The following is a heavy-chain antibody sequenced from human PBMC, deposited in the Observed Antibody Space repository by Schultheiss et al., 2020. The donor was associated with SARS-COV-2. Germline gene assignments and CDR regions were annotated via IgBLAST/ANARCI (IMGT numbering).Heavy chain of an antibody. CDR3: ARVAYGGDWGYYHYYMDV. Sequence: GESLKISCAASGFTFSSYEMNWVRQAPGKGLEWVSSISSSSSYIYYADSVKGRFTISRDNAKNSLYLQMNSLRAEDTAVYYCARVAYGGDWGYYHYYMDVWGKGTTVTVSS. CDR1: GFTFSSYE. D-gene: IGHD4-23*01. CDR2: ISSSSSYI. V-gene: IGHV3-21*01. J-gene: IGHJ6*03.